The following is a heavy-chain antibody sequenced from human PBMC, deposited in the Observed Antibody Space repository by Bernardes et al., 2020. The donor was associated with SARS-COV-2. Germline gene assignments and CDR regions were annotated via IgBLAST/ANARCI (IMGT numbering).Heavy chain of an antibody. CDR3: ARGHRKYPYTYYYYMDV. Sequence: SETLSLTCAVYGGSFSGYYLSWIRQPPGKGLEWIGEINHSGSTNYNQSLKSRVTISVNTTKNQFTLKLSPMTAANTAVYYCARGHRKYPYTYYYYMDVWGKGTTVTFSS. CDR1: GGSFSGYY. J-gene: IGHJ6*03. CDR2: INHSGST. D-gene: IGHD4-4*01. V-gene: IGHV4-34*01.